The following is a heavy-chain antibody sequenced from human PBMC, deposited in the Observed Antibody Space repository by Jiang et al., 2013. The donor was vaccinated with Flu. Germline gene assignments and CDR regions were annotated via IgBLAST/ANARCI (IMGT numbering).Heavy chain of an antibody. CDR2: INHIGST. D-gene: IGHD6-19*01. Sequence: LSLTCAVYGGSFSGYYWSWIRQPPGKGLEWIGEINHIGSTNYNPSLKSRVTISVDTSKNQFSLKLSSVTAADTAIYYCARGLDSGWYNPHYWGQGTLVTVSS. J-gene: IGHJ4*02. CDR1: GGSFSGYY. CDR3: ARGLDSGWYNPHY. V-gene: IGHV4-34*01.